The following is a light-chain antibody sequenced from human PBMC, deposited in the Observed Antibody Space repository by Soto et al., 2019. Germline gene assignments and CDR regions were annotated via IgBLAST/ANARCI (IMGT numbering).Light chain of an antibody. CDR1: QSLVYSDGNTY. CDR3: IQGTHWPR. CDR2: KVS. V-gene: IGKV2-30*01. Sequence: DVVMTQSPLSLPVTLGQPASISCRSSQSLVYSDGNTYLNWFQQRPGQSPRRLLYKVSNRDSGVPDRFSGSGSGTDFTLKISRVEAEDVGVYYCIQGTHWPRFGPGTKVDIK. J-gene: IGKJ3*01.